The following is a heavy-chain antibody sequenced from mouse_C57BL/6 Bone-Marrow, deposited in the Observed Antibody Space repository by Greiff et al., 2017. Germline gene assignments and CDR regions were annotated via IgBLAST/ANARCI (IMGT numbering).Heavy chain of an antibody. CDR1: GYAFSSSW. J-gene: IGHJ1*03. Sequence: VQLQQSGPELVKPGASVKISCKASGYAFSSSWMNWVKQRPGKGLEWIGRIYPGDGDTNYNGKFKGKATLTADKSSSTAYMQLSSLTSEDSAVYFCALGEGDWYFDVWGTGTTVTVSS. V-gene: IGHV1-82*01. CDR2: IYPGDGDT. CDR3: ALGEGDWYFDV. D-gene: IGHD4-1*01.